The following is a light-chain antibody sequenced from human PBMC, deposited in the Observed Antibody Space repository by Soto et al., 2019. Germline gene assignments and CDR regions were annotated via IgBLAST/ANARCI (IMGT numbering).Light chain of an antibody. Sequence: EIVLTQSPGTLSLSPGERATLSCRASQSVSSSYLAWYQQKPGQAPRLLIYGASSRATGIPDRFSGSGSGTDFTLTISRLEPEDFAVYYCQQYGSSTSRGTFGQGTKLEIK. V-gene: IGKV3-20*01. CDR2: GAS. CDR1: QSVSSSY. CDR3: QQYGSSTSRGT. J-gene: IGKJ2*02.